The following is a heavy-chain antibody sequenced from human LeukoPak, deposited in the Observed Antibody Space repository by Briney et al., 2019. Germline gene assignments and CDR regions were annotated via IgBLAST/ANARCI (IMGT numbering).Heavy chain of an antibody. CDR2: IYYSGST. V-gene: IGHV4-39*01. D-gene: IGHD4-11*01. Sequence: NPSETLSLTCTVSGGSISSSSYYWGWIRKPPGKGLEWIGSIYYSGSTHYNPDLKSRVTICVDTSKSQFSLKLSSLPAADTSVYYCARHPATVTTLYDYWGQGTLVTVSS. CDR3: ARHPATVTTLYDY. CDR1: GGSISSSSYY. J-gene: IGHJ4*02.